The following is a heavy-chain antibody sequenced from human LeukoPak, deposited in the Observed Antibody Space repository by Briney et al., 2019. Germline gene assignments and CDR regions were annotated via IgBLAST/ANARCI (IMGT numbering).Heavy chain of an antibody. V-gene: IGHV3-49*03. CDR3: TRDRFSSWYLNAFDI. J-gene: IGHJ3*02. Sequence: PGGSLRLPCTASGFTFGDYAMSWFRQAPGKGLEWVGFIRSKAYGGTTEYAASVKGRFTISRDDSKSIAYLQMNSLKTEDTAVYYCTRDRFSSWYLNAFDIWGQGTMVTVSS. CDR2: IRSKAYGGTT. D-gene: IGHD6-13*01. CDR1: GFTFGDYA.